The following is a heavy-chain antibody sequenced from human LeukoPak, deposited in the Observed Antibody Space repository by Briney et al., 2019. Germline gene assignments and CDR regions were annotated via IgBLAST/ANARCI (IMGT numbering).Heavy chain of an antibody. CDR1: GYTLTELS. D-gene: IGHD6-19*01. CDR3: ATGRLVAGTVFYYYYYGMDV. J-gene: IGHJ6*02. CDR2: FDPEDGET. Sequence: ASVKVSCKVSGYTLTELSMHWVRQAPGKGLEWMGGFDPEDGETIYAQKFQGRVTMTEDTSTDTAYMELSSLRSEDTAVYYCATGRLVAGTVFYYYYYGMDVWGQGTTVTVSS. V-gene: IGHV1-24*01.